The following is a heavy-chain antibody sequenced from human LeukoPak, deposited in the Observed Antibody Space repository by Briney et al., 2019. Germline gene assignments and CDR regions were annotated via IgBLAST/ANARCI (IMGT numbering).Heavy chain of an antibody. CDR1: GFTFGSYG. CDR2: ISYDGSSK. J-gene: IGHJ6*04. CDR3: ARMFVSYAMDV. D-gene: IGHD3-10*02. V-gene: IGHV3-30*03. Sequence: GGSLRLSCAASGFTFGSYGMHWVRQAPGKGLEWVALISYDGSSKYYADSVKGRFTISRDNSKSTLNLQMNSLRAGDTAVYYCARMFVSYAMDVWSEGTTVTASS.